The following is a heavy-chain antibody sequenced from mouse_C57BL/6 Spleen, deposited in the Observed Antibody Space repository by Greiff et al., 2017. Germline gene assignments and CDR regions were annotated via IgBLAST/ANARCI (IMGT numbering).Heavy chain of an antibody. CDR2: IYPRSGNT. CDR1: GYTFTSYG. Sequence: VQLQESGAELARPGASVKLSCKASGYTFTSYGISWVKQRTGQGLEWIGEIYPRSGNTYYNEKFKGKATLTAAKSSSTAYMEHRSLTSEDSAVYYCARDWGEGYAMDYWGQGTSVTVSS. CDR3: ARDWGEGYAMDY. V-gene: IGHV1-81*01. J-gene: IGHJ4*01. D-gene: IGHD4-1*01.